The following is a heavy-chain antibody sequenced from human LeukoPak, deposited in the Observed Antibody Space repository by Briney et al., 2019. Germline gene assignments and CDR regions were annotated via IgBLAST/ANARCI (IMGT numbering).Heavy chain of an antibody. CDR1: GGSISSYY. J-gene: IGHJ4*02. D-gene: IGHD5-24*01. CDR2: ISYSGST. V-gene: IGHV4-59*01. CDR3: ARDGGDGYNFD. Sequence: PSETLSLTCTVSGGSISSYYWSWIRQPPGKGLEWIGYISYSGSTNYNPSLKSRVTISVDTSKNQFSPKLSSVTAADTAVYYCARDGGDGYNFDWGQGTLVTVSS.